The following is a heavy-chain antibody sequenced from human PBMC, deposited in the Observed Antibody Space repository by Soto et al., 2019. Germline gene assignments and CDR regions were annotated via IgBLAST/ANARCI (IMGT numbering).Heavy chain of an antibody. Sequence: EVQLVESGGGLVKPGGSLRLSCAASGFTFSSYSMNWVRQAPGKGLEWVSSISTSSSYIYYADSVKGRFTISRDNXXXXXXXQXXXXXXXDTAVYYCATTLDVWGQGTTVTVSS. CDR2: ISTSSSYI. V-gene: IGHV3-21*01. CDR3: ATTLDV. J-gene: IGHJ6*02. CDR1: GFTFSSYS.